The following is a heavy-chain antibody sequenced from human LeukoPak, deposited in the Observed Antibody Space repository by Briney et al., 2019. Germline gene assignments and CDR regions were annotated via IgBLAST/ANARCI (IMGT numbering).Heavy chain of an antibody. J-gene: IGHJ4*02. Sequence: GGSLRLSCAASGFTFSSYAMSWVRQAPGKGLEWVSAISGSGGSTYYADSVKGRFTISRDNSKNTLHLQMNSLRAEDTAVYYCAKAPRDPYYFDYWGQGTLVTVSS. V-gene: IGHV3-23*01. CDR2: ISGSGGST. CDR1: GFTFSSYA. CDR3: AKAPRDPYYFDY.